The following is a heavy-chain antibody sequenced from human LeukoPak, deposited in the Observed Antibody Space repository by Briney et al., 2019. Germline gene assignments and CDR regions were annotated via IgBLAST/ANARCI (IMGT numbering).Heavy chain of an antibody. J-gene: IGHJ4*02. CDR1: GGSFSGSY. D-gene: IGHD3-3*01. CDR3: ARVSISLFGVVTAHFDS. CDR2: INLSGST. Sequence: PSETLSLTCGVSGGSFSGSYWGWLRQPPGRGLEWFGEINLSGSTNYNSSLTSRVTISLDTSKNQFSLNLRSVTTADAAVYYCARVSISLFGVVTAHFDSWGQGTLVAVSS. V-gene: IGHV4-34*01.